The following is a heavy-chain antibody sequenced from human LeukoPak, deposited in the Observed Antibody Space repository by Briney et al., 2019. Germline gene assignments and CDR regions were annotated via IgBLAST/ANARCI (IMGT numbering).Heavy chain of an antibody. CDR1: GFTFSSYS. CDR2: ISSSSSYI. Sequence: GGSLGLSCAASGFTFSSYSMNWVCQAPGKGLEWVSSISSSSSYIYYADSVKGRFTISRDNAKNSLYLQMNSLRAEDTAVYYCARRGTYYYDSSGYYGHLQQWDQASMITVSS. CDR3: ARRGTYYYDSSGYYGHLQQ. V-gene: IGHV3-21*01. D-gene: IGHD3-22*01. J-gene: IGHJ1*01.